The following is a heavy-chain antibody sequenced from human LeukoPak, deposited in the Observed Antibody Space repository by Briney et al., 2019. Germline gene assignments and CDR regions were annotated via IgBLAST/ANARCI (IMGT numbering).Heavy chain of an antibody. V-gene: IGHV4-39*01. CDR1: GGSISSSSYY. D-gene: IGHD1-26*01. Sequence: PSETLSLTCTVSGGSISSSSYYWGWIRQPPGEGLEWIGSIYYSGSTNYNPSLKSRVTISVDTSKNQFSLKLSSVTAADTAVYYCARRIVGATANFDYWGQGTLVTVSS. CDR2: IYYSGST. J-gene: IGHJ4*02. CDR3: ARRIVGATANFDY.